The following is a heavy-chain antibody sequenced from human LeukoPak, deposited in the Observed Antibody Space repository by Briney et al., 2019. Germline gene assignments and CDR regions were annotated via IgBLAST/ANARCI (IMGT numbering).Heavy chain of an antibody. V-gene: IGHV1-2*02. CDR2: INPNSGDT. CDR3: ARVRSAAAGPLDY. CDR1: GYTFTGYY. Sequence: ASVNVSCKASGYTFTGYYMHWVRQAPGQGLEWMGWINPNSGDTIYIEKFEGRVTMTRDTSITTAYMELNRLRADDTAVYHCARVRSAAAGPLDYWGQGTLVTVSS. D-gene: IGHD6-13*01. J-gene: IGHJ4*02.